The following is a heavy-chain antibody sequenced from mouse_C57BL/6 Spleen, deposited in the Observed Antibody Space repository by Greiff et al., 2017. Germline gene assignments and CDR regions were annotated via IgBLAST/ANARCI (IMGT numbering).Heavy chain of an antibody. CDR2: IYPRDGST. J-gene: IGHJ3*01. Sequence: VQLQQSGPELVKPGASVKLSCKASGYTFTSYDINWVKPRPGQGLEWIGWIYPRDGSTKYNEKFKGKATLTVDTSSSTAYMELHSLTSEDSAVYFCARGKDYDWFAYWGQGTLVTVSA. CDR1: GYTFTSYD. D-gene: IGHD2-4*01. CDR3: ARGKDYDWFAY. V-gene: IGHV1-85*01.